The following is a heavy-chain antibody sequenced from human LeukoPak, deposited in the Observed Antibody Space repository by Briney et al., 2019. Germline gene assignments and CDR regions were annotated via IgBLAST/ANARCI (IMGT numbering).Heavy chain of an antibody. J-gene: IGHJ4*02. D-gene: IGHD5-12*01. CDR2: INPNSGGT. CDR1: GYTFTGYY. V-gene: IGHV1-2*02. Sequence: GASVKVSCKASGYTFTGYYMHWVRQAPRQGLEWMGWINPNSGGTNYAQKFQGRVTMTRDTSISTAYMELSRLRSDDTAVYYCARGRYSGYDPNFDYWGQGTLVTVSS. CDR3: ARGRYSGYDPNFDY.